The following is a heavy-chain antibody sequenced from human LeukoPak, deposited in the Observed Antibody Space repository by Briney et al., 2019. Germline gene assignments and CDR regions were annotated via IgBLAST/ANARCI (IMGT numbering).Heavy chain of an antibody. V-gene: IGHV1-18*01. CDR3: ARAMYYYDSSGYYSIPYYFDY. J-gene: IGHJ4*02. D-gene: IGHD3-22*01. Sequence: ASVKVSCKASGYTFTSYGISWVRQVPGQGLEWMGWISAYTGNTNYAQNLQGRVTMTTDTSTRTAYMDLRSLRSDDTAVYYCARAMYYYDSSGYYSIPYYFDYWGQGTLVTVSS. CDR1: GYTFTSYG. CDR2: ISAYTGNT.